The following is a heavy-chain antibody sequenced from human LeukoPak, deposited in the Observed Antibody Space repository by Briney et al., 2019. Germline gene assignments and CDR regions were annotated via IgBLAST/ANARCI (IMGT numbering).Heavy chain of an antibody. D-gene: IGHD5-24*01. V-gene: IGHV4-34*01. CDR3: ARVEMATTYFDY. Sequence: PSETLSLTCAVYGGSFSGYYWSWIRQPPGKGLEWIGEINHSGSTNYNPSLKSRVTISVDTSKNQFSLKLSSVTAADTAVYYCARVEMATTYFDYWGQGTLVTVSS. CDR1: GGSFSGYY. CDR2: INHSGST. J-gene: IGHJ4*02.